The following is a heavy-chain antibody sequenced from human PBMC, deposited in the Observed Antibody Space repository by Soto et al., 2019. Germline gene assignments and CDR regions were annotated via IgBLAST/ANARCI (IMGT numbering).Heavy chain of an antibody. CDR2: ISGSGGST. CDR1: GFTFSSYA. Sequence: EVQLLESGGGLVQPGGSLRLSCAASGFTFSSYAMSWVRQAPGKGLEWVSAISGSGGSTYYAHFVRGRFTITRDNVKNSLFLQMTSLRAEDTAAYFCARGLGSGWPYFDYWGQGALVTVSS. V-gene: IGHV3-23*01. J-gene: IGHJ4*02. D-gene: IGHD6-19*01. CDR3: ARGLGSGWPYFDY.